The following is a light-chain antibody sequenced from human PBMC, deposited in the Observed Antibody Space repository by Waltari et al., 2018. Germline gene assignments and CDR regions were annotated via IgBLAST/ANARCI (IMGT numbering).Light chain of an antibody. CDR2: SAS. Sequence: EIVLTQSPGTLSLSPGERASLFCRASQSVRSNFLAWYQQKPGQAPRRLIYSASSRATGIPDRFSGSGSGTDFTLTISRLEPEDFAVYYCQQYGNSPYTFGQGTKLEI. CDR3: QQYGNSPYT. CDR1: QSVRSNF. V-gene: IGKV3-20*01. J-gene: IGKJ2*01.